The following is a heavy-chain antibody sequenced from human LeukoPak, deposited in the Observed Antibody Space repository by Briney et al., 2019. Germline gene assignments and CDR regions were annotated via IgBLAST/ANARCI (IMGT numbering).Heavy chain of an antibody. CDR2: ISSDGSST. Sequence: EGSLRLSCAASGFTFSSYLMHWVRQAPGKGLVWVSRISSDGSSTDYADSVKGRFTISRDNAKNTLYLQMNSLRAEDTAVYYCASRIPYDSSSYWGQGALLADSS. CDR1: GFTFSSYL. V-gene: IGHV3-74*01. D-gene: IGHD3-22*01. J-gene: IGHJ4*02. CDR3: ASRIPYDSSSY.